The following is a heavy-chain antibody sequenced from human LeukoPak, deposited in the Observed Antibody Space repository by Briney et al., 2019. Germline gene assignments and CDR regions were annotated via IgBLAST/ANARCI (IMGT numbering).Heavy chain of an antibody. V-gene: IGHV3-30*18. J-gene: IGHJ4*02. Sequence: GRSLRLSCAASGFTFDDYAMHWVRQAPGKGLEWLAFISDDGSRKYFADSVKGRFTISRDNSKNTLFLQMNSLRTEDTAVYYCAKDRSTTWSFDYWGQGTLVTVSS. CDR2: ISDDGSRK. CDR3: AKDRSTTWSFDY. D-gene: IGHD6-13*01. CDR1: GFTFDDYA.